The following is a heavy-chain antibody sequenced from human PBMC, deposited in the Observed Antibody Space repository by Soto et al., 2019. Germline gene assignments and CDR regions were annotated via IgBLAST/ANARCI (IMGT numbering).Heavy chain of an antibody. Sequence: LRLSCAASGFTVSDSEMEWVRQTPGKGLEWISYISISGTTIYSDSVRGRFTISRDNAKNSLFLHMIGLRAEDSALYYCARGWSNGGTHFDYWGQGTLVTVS. D-gene: IGHD2-15*01. CDR3: ARGWSNGGTHFDY. V-gene: IGHV3-48*03. CDR2: ISISGTT. J-gene: IGHJ4*02. CDR1: GFTVSDSE.